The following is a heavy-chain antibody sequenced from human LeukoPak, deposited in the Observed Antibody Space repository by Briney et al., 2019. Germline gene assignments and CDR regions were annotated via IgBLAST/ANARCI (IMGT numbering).Heavy chain of an antibody. CDR1: GFTFSNAW. CDR2: IYSGGST. V-gene: IGHV3-53*01. Sequence: GGSLRLSCAASGFTFSNAWMSWVRQAPGKGLEWVSVIYSGGSTYYADSVKGRFTISRDNSKNTLYLQMNSLRAEDTAVYYCRLAARLLDYFDYWGQGTLVTVSS. CDR3: RLAARLLDYFDY. D-gene: IGHD6-6*01. J-gene: IGHJ4*02.